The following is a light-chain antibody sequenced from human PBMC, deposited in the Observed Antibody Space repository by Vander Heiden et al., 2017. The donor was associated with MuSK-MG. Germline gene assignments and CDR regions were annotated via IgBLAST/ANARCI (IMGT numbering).Light chain of an antibody. CDR3: SSYTSSSTWV. Sequence: QSALTQPDSVSGSPGQSITISCTGTSSDVGGYNYVSWYQQHPGKAPKLMIYDVSNRPSGVSNRFSGSKSGNTASLTISGLQAEDEADYYCSSYTSSSTWVFGGGTKLTVL. CDR1: SSDVGGYNY. V-gene: IGLV2-14*01. CDR2: DVS. J-gene: IGLJ3*02.